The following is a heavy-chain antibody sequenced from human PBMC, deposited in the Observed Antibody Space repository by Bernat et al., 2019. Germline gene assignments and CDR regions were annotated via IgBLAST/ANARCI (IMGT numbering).Heavy chain of an antibody. CDR3: ARTYPYDYIWGSYTDY. J-gene: IGHJ4*02. Sequence: EVQLVESGGGLVQPGGSLRLSCAASGFTFSSYEMNWVRQAPGKGLEWVSYISSSGSTIYYADSVKGRFTISRDNAKNSLYLQMNSLRAEDTAVYYCARTYPYDYIWGSYTDYWGQGTMVTVSS. CDR1: GFTFSSYE. CDR2: ISSSGSTI. V-gene: IGHV3-48*03. D-gene: IGHD3-16*01.